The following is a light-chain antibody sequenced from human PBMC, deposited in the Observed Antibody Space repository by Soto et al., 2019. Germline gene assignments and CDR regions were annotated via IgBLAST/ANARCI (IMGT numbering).Light chain of an antibody. CDR2: EAS. V-gene: IGKV1-5*03. Sequence: DIQITQSPSTLSASVGDRATITCRASQSIRYWLALFQQKPGKAPRLLIYEASRLESGVPSRISGSGSGTEFTLTISSLQPDDFATYYCQQYTNYPWTFGQGTKV. J-gene: IGKJ1*01. CDR3: QQYTNYPWT. CDR1: QSIRYW.